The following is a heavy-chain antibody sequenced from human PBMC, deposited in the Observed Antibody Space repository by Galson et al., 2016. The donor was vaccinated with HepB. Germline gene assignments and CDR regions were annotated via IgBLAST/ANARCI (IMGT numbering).Heavy chain of an antibody. CDR2: IIPIFGSS. Sequence: SVKVSCKASGGTFSNSAISWVRQAPGQGLEWMGEIIPIFGSSNYAQKFQGRLTITADESTSTAYMELSSLRSDDTALYYCARGREDASSWLVYWGQGTLVTVSS. D-gene: IGHD6-13*01. CDR3: ARGREDASSWLVY. V-gene: IGHV1-69*13. CDR1: GGTFSNSA. J-gene: IGHJ4*02.